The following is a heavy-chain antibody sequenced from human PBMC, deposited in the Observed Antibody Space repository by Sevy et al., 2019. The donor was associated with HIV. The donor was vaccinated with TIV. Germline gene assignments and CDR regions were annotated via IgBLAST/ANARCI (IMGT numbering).Heavy chain of an antibody. Sequence: ASVKVSCKASGGTFSSFALSWVRQAPGQGLEWMGGIIPIFGTTKYAQKFQGSVTIIADESTSTAYMELISLGSEDTAVYYCARPSYGSGRGYQNYFYYYGMDDWGPGTTVTVSS. CDR2: IIPIFGTT. CDR3: ARPSYGSGRGYQNYFYYYGMDD. J-gene: IGHJ6*02. V-gene: IGHV1-69*13. D-gene: IGHD3-10*01. CDR1: GGTFSSFA.